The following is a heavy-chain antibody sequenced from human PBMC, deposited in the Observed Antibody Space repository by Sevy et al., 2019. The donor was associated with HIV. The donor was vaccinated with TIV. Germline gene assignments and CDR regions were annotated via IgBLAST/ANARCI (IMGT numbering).Heavy chain of an antibody. CDR3: ARAPPIVVVPAAPSWFDP. V-gene: IGHV4-34*01. J-gene: IGHJ5*02. D-gene: IGHD2-2*01. CDR1: CGSFSGYY. Sequence: SETLSLTCAVYCGSFSGYYWNWIRQPPGKGLEWIGEINHSGSTNYNPSLKSRVTISVDTSKNQFSLKLSSVTAADTAVYYCARAPPIVVVPAAPSWFDPWGQGTLVTVSS. CDR2: INHSGST.